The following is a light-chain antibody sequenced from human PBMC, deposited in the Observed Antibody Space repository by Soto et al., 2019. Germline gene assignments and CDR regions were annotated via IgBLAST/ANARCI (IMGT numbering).Light chain of an antibody. J-gene: IGKJ1*01. V-gene: IGKV3-15*01. CDR1: QSVGAN. CDR3: QQYTYWPRT. CDR2: GAS. Sequence: EIVMTQSAAILSVSPGERATLSCRASQSVGANLAWYQQKPGQAPRLLIYGASTRAAGISPRFSGGGSGTEFTLTISSLQSEDFGVYYCQQYTYWPRTFGQGTK.